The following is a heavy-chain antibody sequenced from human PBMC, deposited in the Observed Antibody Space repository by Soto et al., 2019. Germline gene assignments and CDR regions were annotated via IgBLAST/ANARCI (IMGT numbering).Heavy chain of an antibody. Sequence: PPETLSLTCCVYGGSFSGYHCRLLRQPPGKGLEWIGEINHSGSPNYNPSLKSRVTISVDTSKNQFSLKMTSVTAADTAVYYCATANWSHHYFDPWGQGTLVTVS. V-gene: IGHV4-34*01. J-gene: IGHJ5*02. D-gene: IGHD1-1*01. CDR3: ATANWSHHYFDP. CDR1: GGSFSGYH. CDR2: INHSGSP.